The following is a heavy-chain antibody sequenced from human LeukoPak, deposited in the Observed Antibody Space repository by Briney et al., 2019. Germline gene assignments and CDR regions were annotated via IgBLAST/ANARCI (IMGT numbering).Heavy chain of an antibody. J-gene: IGHJ4*02. CDR3: VVRPVGGTYYFDF. D-gene: IGHD3-16*01. CDR1: GYSYATYW. V-gene: IGHV5-51*01. Sequence: PGESLKISCQGSGYSYATYWIGWVRQMPGKGLELMGLMYPGESDAKYSPSFQGHVTISADRSTTSVFLQWSSLKASDSAMYYCVVRPVGGTYYFDFWGQGTQVTVSS. CDR2: MYPGESDA.